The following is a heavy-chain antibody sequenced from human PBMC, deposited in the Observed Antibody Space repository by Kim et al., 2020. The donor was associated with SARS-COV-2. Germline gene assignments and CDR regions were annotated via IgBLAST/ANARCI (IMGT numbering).Heavy chain of an antibody. V-gene: IGHV1-18*01. D-gene: IGHD3-9*01. CDR2: ISGYSGGT. CDR1: GYTFDSYG. CDR3: ARGDYLTLTY. J-gene: IGHJ4*02. Sequence: ASVKVSSKASGYTFDSYGITWVRQAPGQGLEWMGWISGYSGGTEYAQKFQGRVTLTRDTPTATAYMELRSLTSDDTAVYFCARGDYLTLTYWGQGTLVTV.